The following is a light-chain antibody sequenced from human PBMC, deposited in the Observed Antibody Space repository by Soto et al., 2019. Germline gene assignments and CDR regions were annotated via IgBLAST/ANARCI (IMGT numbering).Light chain of an antibody. CDR3: CSYTPNNTWV. V-gene: IGLV2-14*01. CDR2: EVS. CDR1: NSDVGGYNY. Sequence: QSVLTQPAPVSGSPGQSITISCTGTNSDVGGYNYVSWYQQHPGKAPKLIIYEVSDRPSGISTRFSASKSGNTASLTISGLQPGDEADYYCCSYTPNNTWVFGGGTKLTVL. J-gene: IGLJ3*02.